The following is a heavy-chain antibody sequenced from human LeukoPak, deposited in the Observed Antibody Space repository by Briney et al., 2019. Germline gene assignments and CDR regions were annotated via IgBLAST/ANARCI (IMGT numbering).Heavy chain of an antibody. CDR1: GHTFSSYA. V-gene: IGHV3-64*01. Sequence: PGGSLRLFCAPSGHTFSSYAMPWVRQAPGKGLEYVSAISSNGGSTYYANPVKGRFTISRDNSKNTLYLQMGSLRAEDMAVYYCARSIMVRGVIDYWGQGTLVTVSS. D-gene: IGHD3-10*01. CDR3: ARSIMVRGVIDY. J-gene: IGHJ4*02. CDR2: ISSNGGST.